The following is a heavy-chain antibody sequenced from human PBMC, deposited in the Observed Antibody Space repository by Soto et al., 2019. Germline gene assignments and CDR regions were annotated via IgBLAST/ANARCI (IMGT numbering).Heavy chain of an antibody. D-gene: IGHD2-15*01. CDR3: VKDVVFWP. CDR1: GGSISSYY. Sequence: SETLSLTCTVSGGSISSYYWSWIRQPPGKGLEWIGYIYYSGSTNYNPSLKSRVTISVDNSKNTLSLQMSSLRGDDTAMYYCVKDVVFWPWGQGTLVTVSP. J-gene: IGHJ1*01. CDR2: IYYSGST. V-gene: IGHV4-59*01.